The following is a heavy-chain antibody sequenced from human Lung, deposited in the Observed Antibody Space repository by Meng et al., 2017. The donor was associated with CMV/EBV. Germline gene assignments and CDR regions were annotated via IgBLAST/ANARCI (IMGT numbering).Heavy chain of an antibody. Sequence: GEXXKISCAASGFTFSSYAMSWVRQAPGKGLEWVSAISGSGGSTYYADSVKGRFTISRDNSKNTLYLQMNSMRAEETAVYYCAKSEDYYGSGSPWDAFDIXSQGTMVTVSS. CDR1: GFTFSSYA. CDR2: ISGSGGST. J-gene: IGHJ3*02. D-gene: IGHD3-10*01. CDR3: AKSEDYYGSGSPWDAFDI. V-gene: IGHV3-23*01.